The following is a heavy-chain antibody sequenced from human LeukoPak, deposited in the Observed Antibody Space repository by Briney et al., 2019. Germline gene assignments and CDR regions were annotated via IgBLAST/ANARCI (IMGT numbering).Heavy chain of an antibody. V-gene: IGHV4-59*01. CDR1: GGAISSYY. Sequence: SETLSLTCSVSGGAISSYYWSWIRQPPGKGLEWIGFIYYSGGTNYNPSLKSRVTISVDTSKNQFSLKLSSVTAADTAVYYCARVGLLGNDFDIWGQGTMVTVSS. CDR2: IYYSGGT. J-gene: IGHJ3*02. D-gene: IGHD7-27*01. CDR3: ARVGLLGNDFDI.